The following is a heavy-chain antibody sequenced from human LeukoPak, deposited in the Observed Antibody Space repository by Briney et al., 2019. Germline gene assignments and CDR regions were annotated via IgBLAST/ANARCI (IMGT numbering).Heavy chain of an antibody. Sequence: SETLSLTCAVYGGSFSGYYWSWIRQPPGKGLEWIGEINHSGSTNYNPSLKSRVTISVDTSKNQFSLKLSSATAADTAVYYCARGPLRREDYWGQGTLVTVSS. D-gene: IGHD5-12*01. V-gene: IGHV4-34*01. CDR2: INHSGST. J-gene: IGHJ4*02. CDR3: ARGPLRREDY. CDR1: GGSFSGYY.